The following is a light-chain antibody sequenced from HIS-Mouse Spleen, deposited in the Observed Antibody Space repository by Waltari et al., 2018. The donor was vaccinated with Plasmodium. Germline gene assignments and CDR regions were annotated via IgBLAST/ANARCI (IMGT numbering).Light chain of an antibody. CDR3: QVWDSSTV. V-gene: IGLV3-9*01. CDR1: NIGSKN. J-gene: IGLJ3*02. Sequence: SYELTQPLSVSVALGQTARITCGGNNIGSKNVHWYQQKPGQAPVLVIYRDSNRPSGIPERVSGSNSANTATLTISRAQAGDEADYYCQVWDSSTVFGGGTKLTVL. CDR2: RDS.